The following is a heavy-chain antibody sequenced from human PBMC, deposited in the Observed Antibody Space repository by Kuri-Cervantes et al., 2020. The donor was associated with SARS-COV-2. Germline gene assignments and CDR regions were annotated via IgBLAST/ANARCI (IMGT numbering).Heavy chain of an antibody. D-gene: IGHD3-3*01. CDR2: IKQDGSEK. J-gene: IGHJ4*02. Sequence: GGSLRLSCAASGFTFSSSWMSWVRQAPGKGLEWVANIKQDGSEKYCVDSVKGRFTISRDNAKNSLYLQMNSLRAEDTAVYNCARGYDFWSGLVDCWGQGTLVTVSS. CDR3: ARGYDFWSGLVDC. CDR1: GFTFSSSW. V-gene: IGHV3-7*01.